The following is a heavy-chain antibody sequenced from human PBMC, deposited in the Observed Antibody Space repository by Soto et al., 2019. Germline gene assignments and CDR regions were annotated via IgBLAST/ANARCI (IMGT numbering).Heavy chain of an antibody. D-gene: IGHD6-19*01. V-gene: IGHV1-69*17. CDR3: ARGGTSGWLKGAYDV. J-gene: IGHJ3*01. CDR2: IIPMFGIP. Sequence: QVQLVQSGAEVKKPGSSVKVSCRASGGTLNKHAITWVRRAPGLGLEWLGGIIPMFGIPNYPQKFQGRVTITADHSTNTSHMELNSLTSDDTAVYYCARGGTSGWLKGAYDVWGQGKMVTDSS. CDR1: GGTLNKHA.